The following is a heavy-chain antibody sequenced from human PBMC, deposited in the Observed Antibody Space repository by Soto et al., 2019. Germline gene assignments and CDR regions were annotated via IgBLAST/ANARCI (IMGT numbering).Heavy chain of an antibody. CDR3: ARGARDYYGMDV. Sequence: EVQLVESGGGLVKPGGSLRLSCAASGFTFSSYSMNWVRQAPGKGLEWVAVISSSSSYIYYADSVKGRVTISRDNAKNYLYLQMNSLRAEDTAVYYCARGARDYYGMDVWGQGTTVTVSS. CDR1: GFTFSSYS. CDR2: ISSSSSYI. J-gene: IGHJ6*02. V-gene: IGHV3-21*01. D-gene: IGHD6-6*01.